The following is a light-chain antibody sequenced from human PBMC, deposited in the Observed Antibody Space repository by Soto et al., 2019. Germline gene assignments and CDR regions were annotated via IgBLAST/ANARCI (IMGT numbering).Light chain of an antibody. CDR1: QSISSY. V-gene: IGKV1-39*01. Sequence: DIQMTQSPSSLFASVGERVTITCRASQSISSYLNWYQQKPGKAPKLLIYAASSLQSGVPSRFSGSGSGTDFTLTISSLQPEDFATYYCQQSYSTPWTFGQGTKVEIK. CDR3: QQSYSTPWT. J-gene: IGKJ1*01. CDR2: AAS.